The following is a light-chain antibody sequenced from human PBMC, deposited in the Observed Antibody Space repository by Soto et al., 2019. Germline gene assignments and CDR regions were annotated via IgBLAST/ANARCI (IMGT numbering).Light chain of an antibody. V-gene: IGKV3-20*01. Sequence: EIVLTQSPGTLSLSPGERATLSCRASQSVISNYLAWYQQKPGQPPRLLIYGASARATGIPDRFSGSWSGTDFTLTISRLEPEDFAVYYCQQFLYSPYIFGQGTKLGIK. CDR1: QSVISNY. J-gene: IGKJ2*01. CDR2: GAS. CDR3: QQFLYSPYI.